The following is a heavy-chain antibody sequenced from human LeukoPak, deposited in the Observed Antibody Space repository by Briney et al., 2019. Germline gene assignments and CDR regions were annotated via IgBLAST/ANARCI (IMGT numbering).Heavy chain of an antibody. Sequence: SETLSLTCAVYGGSFSGYYWSCIRQPPGKGLEWIGEINHSGSTNYNPSLKSRVTISVDTSKNQFSLKLSSVTAADTAVYYCARRRKYYYGSGSYYNSWFDPWGQGTLVTVSS. J-gene: IGHJ5*02. CDR3: ARRRKYYYGSGSYYNSWFDP. CDR2: INHSGST. D-gene: IGHD3-10*01. CDR1: GGSFSGYY. V-gene: IGHV4-34*01.